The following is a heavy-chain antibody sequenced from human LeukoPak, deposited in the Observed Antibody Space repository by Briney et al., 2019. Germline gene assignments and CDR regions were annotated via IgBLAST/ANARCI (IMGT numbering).Heavy chain of an antibody. CDR2: IFYSGST. J-gene: IGHJ4*02. CDR1: GGSISSYY. V-gene: IGHV4-59*01. D-gene: IGHD4-23*01. Sequence: SETLSLTCTVSGGSISSYYWSWIRQPPGKTLEWIGYIFYSGSTNYNPSVKSRDTISVDMSKNQFSLKLRSMTPADTAVYYCARYYGGNWDYWGQGTLAAVSS. CDR3: ARYYGGNWDY.